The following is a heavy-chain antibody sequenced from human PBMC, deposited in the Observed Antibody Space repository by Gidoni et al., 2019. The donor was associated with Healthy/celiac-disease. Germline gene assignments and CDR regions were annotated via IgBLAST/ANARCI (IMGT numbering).Heavy chain of an antibody. Sequence: EVQLVESGGGLIQPGGSLRLSCAASGFTVSRNYMSWVRQAPGKGLEWVSVIYSGGSTYYADSVKGRFTISRDNSKNTLYLQMNSLRAEDTAVYYCARNRNYYGSGTPPGFDPWGQGTLVTVSS. D-gene: IGHD3-10*01. CDR1: GFTVSRNY. V-gene: IGHV3-53*01. J-gene: IGHJ5*02. CDR3: ARNRNYYGSGTPPGFDP. CDR2: IYSGGST.